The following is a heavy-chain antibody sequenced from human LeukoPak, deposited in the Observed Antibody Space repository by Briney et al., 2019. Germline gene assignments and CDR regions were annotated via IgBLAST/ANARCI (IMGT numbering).Heavy chain of an antibody. CDR2: IYYNGST. CDR3: ASDCSSTSCYLHDAFDI. D-gene: IGHD2-2*01. J-gene: IGHJ3*02. CDR1: GGSISSYY. Sequence: SETLSLTCTVSGGSISSYYWSWIRQPPGKGLEWIGYIYYNGSTNYNPSLKSRVTISVDTSKNQFSLKLSSVTAADTAVYYCASDCSSTSCYLHDAFDIWGQGTMVTVSS. V-gene: IGHV4-59*01.